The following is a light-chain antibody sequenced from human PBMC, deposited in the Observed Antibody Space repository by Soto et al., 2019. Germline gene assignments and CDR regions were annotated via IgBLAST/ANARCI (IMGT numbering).Light chain of an antibody. Sequence: VLTQSPATLSLLSGYRVTLSCGSSQHIRSNFLAWYQQKPGLATRLLIYEASTRATGITNRFSGSGSGTDFTLNISGLEPEDFAVYYCQQYVSSTITFGPGTRLEI. CDR3: QQYVSSTIT. V-gene: IGKV3D-20*01. J-gene: IGKJ5*01. CDR2: EAS. CDR1: QHIRSNF.